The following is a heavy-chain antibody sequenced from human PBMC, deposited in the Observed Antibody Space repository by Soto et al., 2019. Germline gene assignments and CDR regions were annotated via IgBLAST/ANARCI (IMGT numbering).Heavy chain of an antibody. Sequence: GGSLRLSCAASGFTFSSYGMHWVRQAPGKGLEWVAVISYDGSNKYYADSVKGRFTISRDNSKNTLYLQMSSLRAEDTAVYYCVKDGSSGWPYFYGMDVWGQGTTVTVSS. CDR1: GFTFSSYG. CDR2: ISYDGSNK. D-gene: IGHD6-19*01. J-gene: IGHJ6*02. CDR3: VKDGSSGWPYFYGMDV. V-gene: IGHV3-30*18.